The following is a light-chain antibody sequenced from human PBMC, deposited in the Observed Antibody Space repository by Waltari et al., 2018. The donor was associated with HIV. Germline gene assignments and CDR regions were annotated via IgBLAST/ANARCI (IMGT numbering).Light chain of an antibody. J-gene: IGKJ1*01. CDR3: QQYNNWPQT. V-gene: IGKV3D-15*01. CDR1: QSVRSH. CDR2: GAS. Sequence: EIVMTQSPATLSVSPGERATLSCRASQSVRSHLAWYQQQPGQVPRLLIYGASTRATGIPARFSGSGSGTEFTLTISSLQSEDFAVYYCQQYNNWPQTFGQGTKVEIK.